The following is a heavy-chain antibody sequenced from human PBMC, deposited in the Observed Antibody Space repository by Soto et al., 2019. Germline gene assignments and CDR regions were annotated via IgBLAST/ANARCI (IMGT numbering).Heavy chain of an antibody. CDR2: IYYSGST. V-gene: IGHV4-31*03. Sequence: PSETLSLTCTVSGGSISSGGYYWSWIRQHPGKGLEWIGYIYYSGSTYYNPSLKSRVTISVDTSKNQFSLKLSSVTAADTAVYYCARVSSSWYWFDPWGQGTLVTVSS. J-gene: IGHJ5*02. CDR1: GGSISSGGYY. CDR3: ARVSSSWYWFDP. D-gene: IGHD6-13*01.